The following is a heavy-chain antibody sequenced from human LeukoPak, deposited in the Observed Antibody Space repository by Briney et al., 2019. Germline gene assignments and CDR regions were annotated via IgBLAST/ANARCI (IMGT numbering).Heavy chain of an antibody. CDR2: IYYSGST. D-gene: IGHD1-26*01. V-gene: IGHV4-59*12. Sequence: SETLSLTCTVSGGSISSYYWSWIRQPPGKGLEWIGYIYYSGSTNYNPSLKSRVTISMDTSKNQFSLKMSSVTAADTAVYYCVRDNHSGSFLPHYYYYMDVWGKGTTVTVSS. J-gene: IGHJ6*03. CDR3: VRDNHSGSFLPHYYYYMDV. CDR1: GGSISSYY.